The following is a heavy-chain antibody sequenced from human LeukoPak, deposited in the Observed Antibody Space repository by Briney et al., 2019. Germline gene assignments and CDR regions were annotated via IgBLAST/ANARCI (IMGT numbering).Heavy chain of an antibody. CDR1: GYSISSSNW. Sequence: SETLSLTCAVSGYSISSSNWWGWIRQPPGKGLEWIGYIYYSGSTYYNPSLKSRVTMSVDTSKNQFSLKLSSVTAVDTAVYYCARIQQHLVFDYWGQGTLVTGSP. J-gene: IGHJ4*02. V-gene: IGHV4-28*01. CDR3: ARIQQHLVFDY. D-gene: IGHD6-13*01. CDR2: IYYSGST.